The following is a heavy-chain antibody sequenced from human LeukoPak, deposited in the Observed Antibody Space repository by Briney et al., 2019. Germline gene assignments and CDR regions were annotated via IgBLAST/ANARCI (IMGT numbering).Heavy chain of an antibody. CDR1: GGSISSSNW. D-gene: IGHD2-15*01. Sequence: PSETLSPTCAVSGGSISSSNWWSWVRQPPGKGLEWIGEIYHSGSTNYNPSLKSRVTISVDKSKNQFSLKLSSVTAADTAVYYCASQGGYCSGGSCYSNLYWYFDLWGRGTLVTVSS. J-gene: IGHJ2*01. CDR3: ASQGGYCSGGSCYSNLYWYFDL. V-gene: IGHV4-4*02. CDR2: IYHSGST.